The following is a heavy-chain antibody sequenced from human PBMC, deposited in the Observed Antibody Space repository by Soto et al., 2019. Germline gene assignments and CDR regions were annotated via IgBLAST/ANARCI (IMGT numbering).Heavy chain of an antibody. J-gene: IGHJ5*02. CDR3: ARGRTPSLDYYDSSVEFDP. Sequence: ASVKVSCKASGGTFSSYAISWVRQAPGQGLEWMGWISAYNGNTNYAQKLQGRVTMTTDTSTSTAYMELRSLRSDDTAVYYCARGRTPSLDYYDSSVEFDPWGQGTLVTVSS. D-gene: IGHD3-22*01. V-gene: IGHV1-18*01. CDR2: ISAYNGNT. CDR1: GGTFSSYA.